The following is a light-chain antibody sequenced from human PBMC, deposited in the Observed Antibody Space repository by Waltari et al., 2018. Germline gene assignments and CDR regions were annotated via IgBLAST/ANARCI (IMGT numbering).Light chain of an antibody. V-gene: IGLV2-8*01. CDR1: CSDAVRYKF. CDR2: EVF. J-gene: IGLJ2*01. CDR3: SSYAGGNTLV. Sequence: QPALTQPPSASGSLGHSVTISSTGSCSDAVRYKFSSRDQQYPGKAPKLIFYEVFKRPPGVPDRFSGSNSGNTASLTVSGLQPEDEADYYCSSYAGGNTLVFGGGTRLTVL.